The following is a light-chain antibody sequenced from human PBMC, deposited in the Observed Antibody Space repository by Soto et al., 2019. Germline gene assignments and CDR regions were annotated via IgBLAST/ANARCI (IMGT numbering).Light chain of an antibody. CDR1: QSASNN. CDR2: VAS. J-gene: IGKJ1*01. Sequence: EIVMTQSPATLSVSPGERATLSCRASQSASNNLAWYQQKPGQAPRLLIYVASTRATGIPARFSGSGSGTEFTLTISSLKSGDFAVYYCQQYNKWPLTFGQGTKVEI. V-gene: IGKV3-15*01. CDR3: QQYNKWPLT.